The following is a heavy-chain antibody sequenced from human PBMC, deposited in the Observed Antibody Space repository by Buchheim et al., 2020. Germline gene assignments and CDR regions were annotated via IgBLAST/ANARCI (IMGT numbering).Heavy chain of an antibody. D-gene: IGHD6-13*01. CDR1: GFTFSSYE. Sequence: EVQLVESGGGLVQPGGSLRLSCAASGFTFSSYEMNWVRQAPGKGLEWVSYISSSGSTIYYADSVKGRFTISRDNAKNSLYLQMNSLRAEDTAVYYCARVQSSSRYSRRRYYGMDVWGQGTT. CDR2: ISSSGSTI. V-gene: IGHV3-48*03. CDR3: ARVQSSSRYSRRRYYGMDV. J-gene: IGHJ6*02.